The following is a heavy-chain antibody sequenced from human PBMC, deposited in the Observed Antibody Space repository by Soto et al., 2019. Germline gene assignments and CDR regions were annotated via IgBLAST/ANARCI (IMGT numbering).Heavy chain of an antibody. V-gene: IGHV4-39*01. J-gene: IGHJ4*02. CDR1: GGSISSSSYY. Sequence: SETLSLTCTVSGGSISSSSYYWGWIRQPPGKGLEWIGSIYYSGSTYYNPSLKSRVTISVDTSKNQFSLKLSSVTAADTAVYYCASLEGLAARQTFDYWGQGTLVTVSS. CDR3: ASLEGLAARQTFDY. CDR2: IYYSGST. D-gene: IGHD6-6*01.